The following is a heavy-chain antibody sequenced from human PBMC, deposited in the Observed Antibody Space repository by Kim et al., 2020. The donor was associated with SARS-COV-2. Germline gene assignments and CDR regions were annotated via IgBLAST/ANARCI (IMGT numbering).Heavy chain of an antibody. CDR3: ARTRSCSSSGCYVDY. Sequence: GGSLRLSCAASGFTFGTYAMSWVRQAPGKGLEWVSGISGSGGSTYYADSVKGRFTISRDSSKNTLYLQMNSLTADDTAVYYCARTRSCSSSGCYVDYWGRGTLVTVSS. V-gene: IGHV3-23*01. J-gene: IGHJ4*03. CDR2: ISGSGGST. CDR1: GFTFGTYA. D-gene: IGHD2-2*01.